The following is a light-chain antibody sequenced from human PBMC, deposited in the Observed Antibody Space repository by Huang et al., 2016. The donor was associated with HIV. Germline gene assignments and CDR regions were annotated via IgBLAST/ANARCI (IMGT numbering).Light chain of an antibody. V-gene: IGKV3-11*01. Sequence: EIVLTQSPATLSLSPGERATRPCRASQSVSSYLAWYQHKPGQAPRLLIYDASNMATGTPARFSGRGSGTDFTFTISGLEPEDFAVYYCQQRSNWALTFGGGTKVEIK. J-gene: IGKJ4*01. CDR2: DAS. CDR3: QQRSNWALT. CDR1: QSVSSY.